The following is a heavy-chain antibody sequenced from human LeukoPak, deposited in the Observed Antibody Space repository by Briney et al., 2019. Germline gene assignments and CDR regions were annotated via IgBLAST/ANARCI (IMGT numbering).Heavy chain of an antibody. CDR3: ARERFAARSFFDY. D-gene: IGHD1-26*01. CDR1: GFTVSSNY. Sequence: EGSLRLSCAASGFTVSSNYMSWVRQAPGKGLEWVSVIYSGGSTYYADSVKGRFTISRDNSKNTLYLQMNSLRAEDTAVYYCARERFAARSFFDYWGQGTLVTVSS. V-gene: IGHV3-66*01. CDR2: IYSGGST. J-gene: IGHJ4*02.